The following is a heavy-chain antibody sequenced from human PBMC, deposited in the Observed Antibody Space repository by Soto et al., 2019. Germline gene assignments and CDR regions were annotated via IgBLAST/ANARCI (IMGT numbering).Heavy chain of an antibody. V-gene: IGHV1-69*01. D-gene: IGHD5-18*01. CDR2: IIPIFGTA. CDR1: GGTFSSYA. Sequence: QVQLVQSGAEVKKPGSSVKVSCKASGGTFSSYAISWVRQAPGQGLEWMGGIIPIFGTANYAQKFQGRVTITADESTSTAYMELSSLRSEDTAVYYCASRGYSYGRERYYYYGMDVWDQGTTVTVSS. CDR3: ASRGYSYGRERYYYYGMDV. J-gene: IGHJ6*02.